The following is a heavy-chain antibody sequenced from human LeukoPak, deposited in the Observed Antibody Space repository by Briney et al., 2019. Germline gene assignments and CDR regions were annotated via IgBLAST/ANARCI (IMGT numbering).Heavy chain of an antibody. Sequence: PGGSLRLSCEASGLTFSSYSMNWVRQAPGKGLEWVSSTSRSSSYIYYADSVRGRFTISRDNAKNSLYLQMNSLRAEDTAVYYCAHGDYSGYWGQGTLVTVSS. J-gene: IGHJ4*02. CDR2: TSRSSSYI. CDR3: AHGDYSGY. D-gene: IGHD1-26*01. V-gene: IGHV3-21*01. CDR1: GLTFSSYS.